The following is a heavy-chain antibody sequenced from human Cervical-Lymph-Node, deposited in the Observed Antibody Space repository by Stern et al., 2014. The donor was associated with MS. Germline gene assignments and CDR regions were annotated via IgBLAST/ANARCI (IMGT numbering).Heavy chain of an antibody. CDR1: GFTFSSYC. D-gene: IGHD6-13*01. CDR3: AKGQGLTEYSSSWYFDY. Sequence: DQLVESGGGVVQPGRSLRLSCAASGFTFSSYCMHWVRQAPGQGLEWVAVISSDGSNKYYADSVKGRFTISRDNSKNTLYLQMNSLRAEDTAVYYCAKGQGLTEYSSSWYFDYWGQGTLVTVSS. CDR2: ISSDGSNK. V-gene: IGHV3-30*18. J-gene: IGHJ4*02.